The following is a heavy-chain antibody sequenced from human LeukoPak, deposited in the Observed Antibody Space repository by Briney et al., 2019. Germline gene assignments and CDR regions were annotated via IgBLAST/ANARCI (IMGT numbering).Heavy chain of an antibody. CDR3: TTIKRGDIFGYFDF. Sequence: SETLSLTCTLSGGSMTTHHWNWIRQTPGKGLEWIGYVFDGGRTKVNPSLKSRVTLSADTSKNQLSLRLSSVTAADTAMYYCTTIKRGDIFGYFDFWGQGILVTVSS. CDR1: GGSMTTHH. V-gene: IGHV4-59*11. CDR2: VFDGGRT. D-gene: IGHD5-18*01. J-gene: IGHJ4*02.